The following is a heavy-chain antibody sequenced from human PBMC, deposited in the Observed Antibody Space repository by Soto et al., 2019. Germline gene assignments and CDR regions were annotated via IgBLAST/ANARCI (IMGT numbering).Heavy chain of an antibody. Sequence: PSETLSLTCTVSGGSISSGNYCWSWIRQPPGKGLEWIGFIHYSGSSYYNPSLKSRVTISVDTSKNQFSLKLDSVTAADTAVYYCARDLDTATYFDYWGHGTLVTGSS. J-gene: IGHJ4*01. V-gene: IGHV4-30-4*01. D-gene: IGHD5-18*01. CDR1: GGSISSGNYC. CDR2: IHYSGSS. CDR3: ARDLDTATYFDY.